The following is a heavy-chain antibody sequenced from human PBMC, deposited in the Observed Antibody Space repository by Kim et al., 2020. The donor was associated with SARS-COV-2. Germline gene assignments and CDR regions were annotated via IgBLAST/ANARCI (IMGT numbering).Heavy chain of an antibody. D-gene: IGHD2-15*01. CDR2: INHSGST. CDR1: GGSFSGYY. CDR3: AVVVVAGSSEYFQH. J-gene: IGHJ1*01. V-gene: IGHV4-34*01. Sequence: SETLSLTCAVYGGSFSGYYWSWIRQPPGKGLEWIGEINHSGSTNYNPSLKSRVTISVDTSKNQFSLKLSSVTAADTAVYYCAVVVVAGSSEYFQHWGQGTLVTVSS.